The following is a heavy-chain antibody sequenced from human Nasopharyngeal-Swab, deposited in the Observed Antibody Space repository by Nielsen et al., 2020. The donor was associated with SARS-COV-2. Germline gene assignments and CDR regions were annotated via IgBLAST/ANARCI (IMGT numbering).Heavy chain of an antibody. CDR3: VKHQGSSSDQ. CDR1: GFTFSSYA. Sequence: GESLKISCAASGFTFSSYAMSWVRQAPGKGLEWVSAISGSGDSTDYADSVRGRFTISRDNAKNTLYLQMNSLRVEDTAVYYCVKHQGSSSDQWGQGTLVTVSS. CDR2: ISGSGDST. J-gene: IGHJ4*02. V-gene: IGHV3-23*01.